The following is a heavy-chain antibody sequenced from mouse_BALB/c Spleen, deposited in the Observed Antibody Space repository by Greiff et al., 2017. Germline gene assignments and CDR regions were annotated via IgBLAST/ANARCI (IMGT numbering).Heavy chain of an antibody. CDR2: ISSGGST. CDR3: ARGRGNWAY. J-gene: IGHJ3*01. Sequence: DVQLVESGGGLVKPGGSLKLSCAASGFTFSSYAMSWVRQTPEKRLEWVASISSGGSTYYPDSVKGRFTISRDNARNILYLQMSSLRSEDTAMYYCARGRGNWAYWDQGTLVTVSA. CDR1: GFTFSSYA. V-gene: IGHV5-6-5*01. D-gene: IGHD2-1*01.